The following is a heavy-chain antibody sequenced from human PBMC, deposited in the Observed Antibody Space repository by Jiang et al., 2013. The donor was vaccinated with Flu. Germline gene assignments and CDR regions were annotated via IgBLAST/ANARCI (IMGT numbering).Heavy chain of an antibody. J-gene: IGHJ3*02. CDR1: SISSSGYV. D-gene: IGHD3-22*01. CDR2: IYHGGNT. V-gene: IGHV4-39*07. CDR3: ARDRKMYYFDSSGHDDAFDI. Sequence: SISSSGYVLGLDPPAPRKGLEWIGSIYHGGNTYYTPSLNSRVTISVDTSKNMFSLNLNSVTAPDTAVYYCARDRKMYYFDSSGHDDAFDIWGQGTMITVSS.